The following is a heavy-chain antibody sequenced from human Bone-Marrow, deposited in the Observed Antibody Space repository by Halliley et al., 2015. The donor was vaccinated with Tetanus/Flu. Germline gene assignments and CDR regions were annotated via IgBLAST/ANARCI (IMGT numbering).Heavy chain of an antibody. CDR3: AATGIEVADNYYYGLDV. CDR2: ISFNGSHT. V-gene: IGHV3-30*03. CDR1: GFTFRSHG. J-gene: IGHJ6*02. Sequence: QLVQSGGGVVQPGRSLRLTCAASGFTFRSHGMQRVRQAPGKGLEWLAVISFNGSHTYYADSVKGRFTVSRDNSKNALYLQMASLRSADTAVYFCAATGIEVADNYYYGLDVWGHGTTVTVSS. D-gene: IGHD6-19*01.